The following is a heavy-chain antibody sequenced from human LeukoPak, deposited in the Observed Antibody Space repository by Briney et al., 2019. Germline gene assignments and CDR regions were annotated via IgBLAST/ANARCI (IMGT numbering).Heavy chain of an antibody. D-gene: IGHD6-13*01. CDR1: GFSFRTYA. Sequence: GGSLRLSCSASGFSFRTYAMHWVRQAPGKGLEFVSAINGNGVGTFYADSVKGRFTVSRDNSKSTLYLQMSSLRADDTALYYCVKDTYSSSWSAFDVWGQGTMVTVSS. J-gene: IGHJ3*01. CDR3: VKDTYSSSWSAFDV. V-gene: IGHV3-64D*06. CDR2: INGNGVGT.